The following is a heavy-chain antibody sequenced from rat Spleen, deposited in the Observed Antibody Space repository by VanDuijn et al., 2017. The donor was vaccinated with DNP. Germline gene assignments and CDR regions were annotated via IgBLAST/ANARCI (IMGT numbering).Heavy chain of an antibody. CDR3: TTDRGAVDF. CDR2: ISTSGGST. J-gene: IGHJ1*01. V-gene: IGHV5-27*01. Sequence: EVQLVESGGGLVRPGRSLKLSCAASGFTFSNYGMAWVRQAPKKGLEWVATISTSGGSTYYRDSVKGRFTISRDNAKSTLYLQMDSLRSEDTATYYCTTDRGAVDFWGPGTMVTVSS. CDR1: GFTFSNYG.